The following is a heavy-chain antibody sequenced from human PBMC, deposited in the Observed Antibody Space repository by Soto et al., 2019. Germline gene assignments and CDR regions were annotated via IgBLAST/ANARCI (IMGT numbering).Heavy chain of an antibody. CDR3: AHGTEKFDP. CDR2: IYWDDDK. J-gene: IGHJ5*02. Sequence: QITLKESGPTLVKPTQTLTLTCTFSGFSLSTSGVGVAWIRQPPGKALEWLALIYWDDDKRYSPSLKSKITITKDTSKNQVVLTMTKMDPVDTATYYCAHGTEKFDPWGQGTLVTVSS. V-gene: IGHV2-5*02. CDR1: GFSLSTSGVG.